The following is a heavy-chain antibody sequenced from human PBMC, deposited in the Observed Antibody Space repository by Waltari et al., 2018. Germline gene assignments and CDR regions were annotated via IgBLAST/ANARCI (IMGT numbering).Heavy chain of an antibody. J-gene: IGHJ4*02. D-gene: IGHD2-15*01. CDR1: GGSISSGGYY. V-gene: IGHV4-31*03. CDR2: MYYSGTT. CDR3: ARSSGDYSHAY. Sequence: QVQLQESGPGLVKPSQTLSLTCTVSGGSISSGGYYWSWIRQHPGKGLEWIGYMYYSGTTYYYPYLRSRVTISVDTSKSQFSLKLSSVTAADTAVYHCARSSGDYSHAYWGQGTLVTVSS.